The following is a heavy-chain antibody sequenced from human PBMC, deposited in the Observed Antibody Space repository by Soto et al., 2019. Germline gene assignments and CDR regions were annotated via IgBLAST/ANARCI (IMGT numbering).Heavy chain of an antibody. CDR3: ARSTYYYDSSGYPNWFDP. D-gene: IGHD3-22*01. J-gene: IGHJ5*02. Sequence: GGSLRLSCAASGFPFSSYSMNWIRQAPGKGLEWVSYISSSSSTIYYADSVKGRFTISRDNAKNSLYLQMNSLRDEDTAVYYCARSTYYYDSSGYPNWFDPWGQGTLVTVSS. V-gene: IGHV3-48*02. CDR1: GFPFSSYS. CDR2: ISSSSSTI.